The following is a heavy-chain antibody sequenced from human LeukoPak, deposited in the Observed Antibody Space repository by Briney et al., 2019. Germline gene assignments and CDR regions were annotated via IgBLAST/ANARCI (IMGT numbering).Heavy chain of an antibody. J-gene: IGHJ6*02. Sequence: PQTLSLTCTVSGGSFNGYYWIWIRQPPGKRLEWIGYIYYSGSTHYNPSLNSRVTISMDTSKNHFSLKLSSVTAADTAIYYCARTSRHFYGSGSNLTPWPADMDVWGQGTKVTVSS. CDR1: GGSFNGYY. D-gene: IGHD3-10*01. CDR3: ARTSRHFYGSGSNLTPWPADMDV. V-gene: IGHV4-59*01. CDR2: IYYSGST.